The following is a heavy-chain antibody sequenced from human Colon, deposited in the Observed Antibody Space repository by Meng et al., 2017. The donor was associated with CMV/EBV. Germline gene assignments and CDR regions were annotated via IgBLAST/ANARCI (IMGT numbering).Heavy chain of an antibody. J-gene: IGHJ5*02. CDR2: INHSGST. D-gene: IGHD6-13*01. CDR1: GGSFSGYY. Sequence: VYGGSFSGYYWSWIRQPPGKGLEWIGEINHSGSTNYNPSLKSRVTISVDTSKNQFSLKLSSVTAADTAMYYCARGFSSSWYVIWFDPWGQGTLVTVSS. V-gene: IGHV4-34*01. CDR3: ARGFSSSWYVIWFDP.